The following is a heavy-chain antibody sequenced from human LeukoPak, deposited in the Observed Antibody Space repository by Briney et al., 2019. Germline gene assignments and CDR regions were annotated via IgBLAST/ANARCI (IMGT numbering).Heavy chain of an antibody. J-gene: IGHJ4*02. CDR2: IIPIFGTA. D-gene: IGHD3-22*01. V-gene: IGHV1-69*05. CDR1: GGTFSSYA. Sequence: SVKVSCKASGGTFSSYAISWVRQAPGQGLEGMGRIIPIFGTANYAQKFQGRVTITTDESTSTAYMELSSLRSEDTAVYYCAVILPYYYDSSGPFDYWGQGTLVTVSS. CDR3: AVILPYYYDSSGPFDY.